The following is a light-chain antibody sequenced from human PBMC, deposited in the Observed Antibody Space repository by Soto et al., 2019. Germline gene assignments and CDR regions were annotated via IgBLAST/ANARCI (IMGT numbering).Light chain of an antibody. V-gene: IGKV3-20*01. Sequence: EIVLTQSPGTLSLSPGERGTLSCRASQSVSSSYLAWYQQKPGQAPRLLIYGASRRAIGIPDRFSGSGSGTDFALTISRLEPEDFAVYYCQQHCSSPRTFGQGTKVEIK. CDR1: QSVSSSY. J-gene: IGKJ1*01. CDR3: QQHCSSPRT. CDR2: GAS.